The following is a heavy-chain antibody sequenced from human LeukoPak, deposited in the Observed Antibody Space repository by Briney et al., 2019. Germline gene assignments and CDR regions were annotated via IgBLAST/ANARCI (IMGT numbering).Heavy chain of an antibody. Sequence: ASVKVSFKASGYTFTGDQTYWLRQAPGQGLEWVGWIKPSSGDTLYEQKFQGRVTMTRDKSISSAYMELSSLRSDDTAVYYCARKSAGFLTAWGQGTLVTVSS. J-gene: IGHJ5*02. D-gene: IGHD2/OR15-2a*01. CDR1: GYTFTGDQ. CDR3: ARKSAGFLTA. CDR2: IKPSSGDT. V-gene: IGHV1-2*02.